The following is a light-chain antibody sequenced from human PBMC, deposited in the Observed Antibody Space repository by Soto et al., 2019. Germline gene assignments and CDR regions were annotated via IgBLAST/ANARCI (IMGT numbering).Light chain of an antibody. CDR1: QIVSRV. J-gene: IGKJ4*02. CDR2: DIS. Sequence: SLSSCLGDPVPEESGSSQIVSRVLAWFQQKPGRAPKLLIFDISNLASGVPSRFSGSGSGTDFTLTISSLQPEDFATYYCQQRISTPRTFGRGAKVDIK. CDR3: QQRISTPRT. V-gene: IGKV1-39*01.